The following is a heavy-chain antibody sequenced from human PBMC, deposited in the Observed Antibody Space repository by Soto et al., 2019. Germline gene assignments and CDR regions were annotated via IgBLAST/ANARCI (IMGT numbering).Heavy chain of an antibody. D-gene: IGHD2-2*01. Sequence: SYWIGWVRQMPGKGLEWMGIIYPGDSDTRYSPSFQGQVTISADKSISTAYLQWSSLKASDTAMYYCARSIVVVPAATKYYYYGMDVWGQGTTVTVSS. V-gene: IGHV5-51*01. J-gene: IGHJ6*02. CDR3: ARSIVVVPAATKYYYYGMDV. CDR2: IYPGDSDT. CDR1: SYW.